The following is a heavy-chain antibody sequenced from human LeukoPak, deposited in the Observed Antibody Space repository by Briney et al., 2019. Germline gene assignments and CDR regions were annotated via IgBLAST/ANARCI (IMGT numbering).Heavy chain of an antibody. CDR2: INPNSGET. Sequence: GASVKVSCKGSGYTFTGYHMHWVRQAPGQGVEWMGRINPNSGETNYAQRFRGRVTMTMDRSISTAYVELSRLRFDDTAVYYCATDYCSSTSCLFGYRGQRTLVTVSS. D-gene: IGHD2-2*01. CDR1: GYTFTGYH. V-gene: IGHV1-2*06. CDR3: ATDYCSSTSCLFGY. J-gene: IGHJ4*02.